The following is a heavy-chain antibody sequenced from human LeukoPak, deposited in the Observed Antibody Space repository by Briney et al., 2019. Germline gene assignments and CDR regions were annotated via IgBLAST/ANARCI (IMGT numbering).Heavy chain of an antibody. J-gene: IGHJ3*02. CDR3: ARDTGSKTPGAMMGATGDAFDI. CDR1: GFTFSSYW. D-gene: IGHD1-26*01. V-gene: IGHV3-7*03. CDR2: IKQDGGEK. Sequence: GGSLRLSCAASGFTFSSYWMSWVRQAPGKGLEWVANIKQDGGEKYYVDSVKGRFTISRDNAKNTLFLQMNSLRAEDTAVYYCARDTGSKTPGAMMGATGDAFDIWGQGTMVTVSS.